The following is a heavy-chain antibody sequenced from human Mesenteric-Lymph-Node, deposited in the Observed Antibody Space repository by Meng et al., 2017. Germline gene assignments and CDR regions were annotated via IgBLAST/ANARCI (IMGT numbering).Heavy chain of an antibody. CDR3: ARRGVTYCSPTSCFPTWFDP. CDR1: GFTFSDYY. D-gene: IGHD3-10*01. J-gene: IGHJ5*02. V-gene: IGHV3-11*04. CDR2: ISSSGSTI. Sequence: GESLKISCAASGFTFSDYYMSWIRQAPGKGLEWVSYISSSGSTIYYADSVNGRFTISRDNAKKSLFLQMNSLRAEDTAVYYCARRGVTYCSPTSCFPTWFDPWGQGTLVTVSS.